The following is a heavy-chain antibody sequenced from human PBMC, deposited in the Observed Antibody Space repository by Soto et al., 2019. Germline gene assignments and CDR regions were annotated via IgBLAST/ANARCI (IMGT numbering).Heavy chain of an antibody. CDR2: IIPIFGTA. Sequence: QVQLVQSGAEVKKPGSSVKVSCKASGGTFSSYAISWVRQAPGQGLEWMGGIIPIFGTANYAQKFQGRVTITADESTSTAYMELSSLRSEDTAVYYCARGRYCSGGSWYYGMDVWGQGTTVTVSS. D-gene: IGHD2-15*01. J-gene: IGHJ6*02. CDR1: GGTFSSYA. CDR3: ARGRYCSGGSWYYGMDV. V-gene: IGHV1-69*12.